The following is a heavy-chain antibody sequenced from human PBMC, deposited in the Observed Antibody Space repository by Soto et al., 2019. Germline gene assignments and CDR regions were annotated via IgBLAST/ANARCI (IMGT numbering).Heavy chain of an antibody. D-gene: IGHD2-2*01. CDR1: GGSISSSNCY. CDR3: ARHPYSAPYIVLAPSSVVLHAFNI. V-gene: IGHV4-39*01. CDR2: IYYSGST. Sequence: PSETLSLTCTVSGGSISSSNCYWGWIRQPPGKGLEWIGSIYYSGSTYYNPSLKSRVTISVDASKNRFSLKLSSVTASDTAVYYCARHPYSAPYIVLAPSSVVLHAFNIWGQGTMVTVS. J-gene: IGHJ3*02.